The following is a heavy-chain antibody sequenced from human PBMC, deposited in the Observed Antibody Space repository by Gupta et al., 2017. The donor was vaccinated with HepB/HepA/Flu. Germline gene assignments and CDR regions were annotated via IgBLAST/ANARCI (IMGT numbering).Heavy chain of an antibody. V-gene: IGHV3-33*01. Sequence: QVQLVESGGGVVQPGRSLRLSCAASGFTFSSFGMHWVRQAPGKGLEWVALIWYDGRKTDDADSVKGRFTIARDNSKNTMYMKMKRLRAEDTAVDDCARDTGPLFSGGLGTLVTVSS. D-gene: IGHD3-10*01. CDR3: ARDTGPLFS. CDR1: GFTFSSFG. J-gene: IGHJ1*01. CDR2: IWYDGRKT.